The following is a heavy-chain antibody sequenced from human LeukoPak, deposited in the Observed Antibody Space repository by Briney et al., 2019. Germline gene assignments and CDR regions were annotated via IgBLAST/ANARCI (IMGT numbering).Heavy chain of an antibody. CDR2: IRYDGSNK. CDR3: AKDDYDILTGYYIDY. CDR1: GFTFSSYG. V-gene: IGHV3-30*02. Sequence: GGSLRLSCAASGFTFSSYGMHWVRQAPGKGLEWVAFIRYDGSNKYYADSVKGRFTISRDNSKNTLYLQMNSLRAEDTAVYYCAKDDYDILTGYYIDYWGQGTLVTVSS. D-gene: IGHD3-9*01. J-gene: IGHJ4*02.